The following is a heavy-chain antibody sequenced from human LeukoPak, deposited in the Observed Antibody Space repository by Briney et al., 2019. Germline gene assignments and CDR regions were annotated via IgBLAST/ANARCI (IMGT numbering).Heavy chain of an antibody. CDR2: IGTAGDT. D-gene: IGHD6-13*01. V-gene: IGHV3-13*01. CDR3: ARERAAAGTRWFDP. CDR1: GFTFSSYD. Sequence: GGSLRLSCAASGFTFSSYDMHWVRQATGKGLEWVSAIGTAGDTYYPGSVKGRFTISRENAKNSLYLQMNSLRAGDTAVYYCARERAAAGTRWFDPWGQGTLVTVSS. J-gene: IGHJ5*02.